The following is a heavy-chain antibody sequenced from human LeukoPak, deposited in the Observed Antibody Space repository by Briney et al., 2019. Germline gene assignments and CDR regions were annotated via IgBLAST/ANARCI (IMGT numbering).Heavy chain of an antibody. Sequence: ASVKVSCKASGYTFTSYGISWVRQAPGQGLEWMGGISAYNGNTNYAQKLQGRVTMTTDTSTSTAYMELRSLRSDATAVNYCPAGAYHYGSGSYYSTNAYWGREPWSPSPQ. CDR2: ISAYNGNT. CDR1: GYTFTSYG. V-gene: IGHV1-18*04. J-gene: IGHJ4*02. D-gene: IGHD3-10*01. CDR3: PAGAYHYGSGSYYSTNAY.